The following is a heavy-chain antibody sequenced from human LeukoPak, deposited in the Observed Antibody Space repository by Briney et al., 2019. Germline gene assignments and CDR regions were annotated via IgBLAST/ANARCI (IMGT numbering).Heavy chain of an antibody. D-gene: IGHD5-24*01. V-gene: IGHV3-23*01. J-gene: IGHJ1*01. CDR1: AFTFRSYA. CDR3: AKDSPQLERSAEYFQH. CDR2: ISGSGGST. Sequence: GGSLRLSCAASAFTFRSYAMSWVRQAGGKGLEWVSAISGSGGSTYYADSVKGRFTISRDNSKNTLYLQMSSLRAGDTAVYYCAKDSPQLERSAEYFQHWGQGTLVTVSS.